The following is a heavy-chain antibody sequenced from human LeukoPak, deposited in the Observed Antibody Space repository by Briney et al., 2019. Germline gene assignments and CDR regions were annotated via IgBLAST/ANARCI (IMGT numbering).Heavy chain of an antibody. CDR3: ARPAAGKSDYWYFDL. CDR1: GGSISSYY. Sequence: SETLSLTCTVSGGSISSYYWSWIRQPAGKGLECIGRIYTSGSTNYNPSLKSRVTMSVDTSKNQFSLKLSSVTAADTAVYYCARPAAGKSDYWYFDLWGRGTLVTVSS. D-gene: IGHD6-13*01. J-gene: IGHJ2*01. CDR2: IYTSGST. V-gene: IGHV4-4*07.